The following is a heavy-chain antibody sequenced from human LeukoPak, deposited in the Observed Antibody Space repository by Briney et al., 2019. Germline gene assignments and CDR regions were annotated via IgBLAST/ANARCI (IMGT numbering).Heavy chain of an antibody. CDR2: INHSGGT. V-gene: IGHV4-34*01. Sequence: SETLSLTCAVYGGSFSGYFWNWIRQPPGKGLEWVGEINHSGGTNYNPSLKSRVTISVDTSKNQFSLKLSSVTAADTAVYYCARGMPYYFDYWGQGTLVTVSS. D-gene: IGHD2-2*01. CDR1: GGSFSGYF. CDR3: ARGMPYYFDY. J-gene: IGHJ4*02.